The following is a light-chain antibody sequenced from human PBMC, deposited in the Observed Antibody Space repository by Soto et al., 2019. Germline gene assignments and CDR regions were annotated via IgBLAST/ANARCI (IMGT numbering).Light chain of an antibody. CDR2: ANS. Sequence: QSVLTQPPSVSGSPGQRVTISCTGSSSNIGAGYDVHWYQQLPGGAPKLIIYANSNRPSGVPDRFSGSRSGTSASLAITGLQAEDEDDYSCQSYDSSLSGFYVFGTGTKLTVL. V-gene: IGLV1-40*01. CDR1: SSNIGAGYD. J-gene: IGLJ1*01. CDR3: QSYDSSLSGFYV.